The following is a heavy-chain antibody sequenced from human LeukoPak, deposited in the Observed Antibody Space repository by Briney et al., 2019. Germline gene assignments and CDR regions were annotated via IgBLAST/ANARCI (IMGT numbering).Heavy chain of an antibody. V-gene: IGHV3-23*01. CDR2: TSESGDNT. J-gene: IGHJ4*02. Sequence: GGSLRLSCAASGFTFSSYSMTWVRQAPGKGLEWVSVTSESGDNTYYGDSVKGRFTVSRDNSKNTLYLQMNSLRAEDTAIYYCARTAANDYWGQGTLVTVSS. CDR1: GFTFSSYS. D-gene: IGHD6-13*01. CDR3: ARTAANDY.